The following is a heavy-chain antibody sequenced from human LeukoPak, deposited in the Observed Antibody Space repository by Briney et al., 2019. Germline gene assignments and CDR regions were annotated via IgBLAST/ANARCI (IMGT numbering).Heavy chain of an antibody. V-gene: IGHV4-34*01. D-gene: IGHD3-3*01. CDR1: GGSFSGYY. J-gene: IGHJ6*03. CDR3: ARTIYYYYMDV. Sequence: SETLSLTCAVYGGSFSGYYWSWIRQPPGKGLEWIGEINHSGSTNYNPSLKSRVTISVDTSKHQFSLKLSSVTAADTAVYYCARTIYYYYMDVWGKGTTVTVSS. CDR2: INHSGST.